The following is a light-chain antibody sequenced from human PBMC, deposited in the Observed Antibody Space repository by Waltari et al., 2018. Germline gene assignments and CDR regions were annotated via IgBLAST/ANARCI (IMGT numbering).Light chain of an antibody. CDR3: CSYAGTYTFLV. CDR1: SSDVGGYNY. CDR2: DVT. Sequence: TQPRSVSGSPGQSVTISCTGTSSDVGGYNYVSWYQQHPGKAPKLFIYDVTKRPSGVPDRFSGSKSGNTASLTISGLQAEDEADYYCCSYAGTYTFLVFGGGTKLTVL. V-gene: IGLV2-11*01. J-gene: IGLJ2*01.